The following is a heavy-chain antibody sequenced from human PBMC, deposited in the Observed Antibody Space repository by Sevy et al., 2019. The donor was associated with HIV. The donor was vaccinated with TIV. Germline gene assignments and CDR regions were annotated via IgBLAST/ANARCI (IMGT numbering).Heavy chain of an antibody. D-gene: IGHD5-18*01. Sequence: SETLSRTCTVSGGSVSSSDYYWSWIRQPPGKGLQWVGYIYYSGGTYYNPFLNSRVSMSVDTSKNQFSLKLSSVTAADTAVYYCASKRGYSSGPFDYWGQGTLVTVSS. CDR2: IYYSGGT. CDR3: ASKRGYSSGPFDY. J-gene: IGHJ4*02. V-gene: IGHV4-30-4*01. CDR1: GGSVSSSDYY.